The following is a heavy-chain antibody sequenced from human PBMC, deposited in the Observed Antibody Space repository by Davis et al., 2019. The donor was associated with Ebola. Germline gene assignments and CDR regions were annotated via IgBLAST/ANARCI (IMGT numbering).Heavy chain of an antibody. D-gene: IGHD3-22*01. CDR2: ISHSGHT. J-gene: IGHJ3*02. Sequence: SETLSLTCAVSGGSISSGGYSWSWIRQPPGKGLEWIGDISHSGHTYYNPSLKSRVTILVDTSKNQFSLNLTSVTAADTAVYYCARPYYDSSGYYSDAYDIWGQGTMVTVSS. CDR3: ARPYYDSSGYYSDAYDI. CDR1: GGSISSGGYS. V-gene: IGHV4-30-2*01.